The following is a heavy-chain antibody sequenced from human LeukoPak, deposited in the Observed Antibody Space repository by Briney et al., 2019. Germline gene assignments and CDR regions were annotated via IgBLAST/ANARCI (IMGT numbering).Heavy chain of an antibody. CDR2: IYPGDSDT. D-gene: IGHD3-22*01. CDR3: ARLKGYYDSSGSLFDY. CDR1: GHIFTSYW. J-gene: IGHJ4*02. Sequence: GESLKISCKGSGHIFTSYWIGWVRQMPGKGLEWMGIIYPGDSDTRYSPSFQGQVTISADKSISTAYLQWSSLKASDTAMYYCARLKGYYDSSGSLFDYWGQGTLVTVSS. V-gene: IGHV5-51*01.